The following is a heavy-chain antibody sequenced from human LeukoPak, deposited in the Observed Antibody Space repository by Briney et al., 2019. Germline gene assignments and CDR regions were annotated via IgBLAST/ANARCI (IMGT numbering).Heavy chain of an antibody. V-gene: IGHV3-33*01. J-gene: IGHJ4*02. CDR1: GFTFSSYG. Sequence: GGSLRLSCAASGFTFSSYGMHWVRQAPGKGLEWVAVIWYDGSNKYYADSVKGRFTISRDNSKNTLYLQMSSLRAEDTAVYYCARDTSYYSSSSTGFDYWGQGTLVTVSS. CDR2: IWYDGSNK. CDR3: ARDTSYYSSSSTGFDY. D-gene: IGHD6-6*01.